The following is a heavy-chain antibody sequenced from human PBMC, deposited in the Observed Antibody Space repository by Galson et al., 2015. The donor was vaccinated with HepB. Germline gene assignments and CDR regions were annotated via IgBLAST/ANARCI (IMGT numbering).Heavy chain of an antibody. CDR3: ARGDWGWTPYYFDY. Sequence: SVKVSCKASGYTFTGYYMHWVRQAPGQGLEWMGWINPNSGGTNYAQKFQGRVTMTRDTSISTAYMELSRLRSDDTAVYYCARGDWGWTPYYFDYWGQGTLVTVSS. CDR2: INPNSGGT. V-gene: IGHV1-2*02. J-gene: IGHJ4*02. CDR1: GYTFTGYY. D-gene: IGHD3-16*01.